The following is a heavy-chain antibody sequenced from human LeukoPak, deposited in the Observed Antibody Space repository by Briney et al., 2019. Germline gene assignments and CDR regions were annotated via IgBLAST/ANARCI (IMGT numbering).Heavy chain of an antibody. D-gene: IGHD5-18*01. CDR2: IYTDGGT. J-gene: IGHJ4*02. Sequence: GGSLRLSCAASGFTVSNNYLSWVRQAPGKGVEWVSIIYTDGGTYYADSVKGRFTISRDNSKNTLYLQMNSLRAEDTAMYYCAKDMGYSFGHGFDYWGQGSLVTVSS. CDR1: GFTVSNNY. CDR3: AKDMGYSFGHGFDY. V-gene: IGHV3-53*05.